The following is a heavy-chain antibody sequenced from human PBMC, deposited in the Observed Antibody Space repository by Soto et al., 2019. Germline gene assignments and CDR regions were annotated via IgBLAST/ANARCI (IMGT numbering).Heavy chain of an antibody. Sequence: GGSLRLSCAASGFTFSSYSMNWVRQAPGKGLEWVSSISSSSSYIYYADSVKGRFTISRDNAKNSLYLQMNSLRAEDTAVYYCARVGYDSSGYYYGDYYYSMDVWGQGTTVTVSS. D-gene: IGHD3-22*01. J-gene: IGHJ6*02. CDR2: ISSSSSYI. CDR3: ARVGYDSSGYYYGDYYYSMDV. V-gene: IGHV3-21*01. CDR1: GFTFSSYS.